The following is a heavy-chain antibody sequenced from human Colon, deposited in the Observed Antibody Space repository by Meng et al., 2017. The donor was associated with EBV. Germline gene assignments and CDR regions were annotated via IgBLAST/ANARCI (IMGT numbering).Heavy chain of an antibody. V-gene: IGHV3-30-3*01. CDR3: ARDRGGF. J-gene: IGHJ4*02. CDR1: GYTFRSDD. Sequence: VQVAESVVGVAQPGRPLRLSFVASGYTFRSDDMHWVRQAPGKGPEWVAVISTDGNNKDYVDSVRGRFTISRDNSKNTVHLQMDSLRPEDTAVYYCARDRGGFWGQGTLVTVSS. CDR2: ISTDGNNK. D-gene: IGHD3-10*01.